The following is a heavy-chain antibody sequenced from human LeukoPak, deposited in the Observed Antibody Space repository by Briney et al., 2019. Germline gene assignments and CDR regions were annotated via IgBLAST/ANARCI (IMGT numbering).Heavy chain of an antibody. V-gene: IGHV4-59*01. J-gene: IGHJ4*02. CDR1: GGSISTYY. D-gene: IGHD4-23*01. CDR3: ARDSHYGGNDY. CDR2: IYYSGST. Sequence: SETLSLTCTVSGGSISTYYWSWIRQPPGKGLEWIGYIYYSGSTNYNPSLKSRVTISVDTSKNQFSLKLSSVTAADTAVYYCARDSHYGGNDYWGQGTLVTVSS.